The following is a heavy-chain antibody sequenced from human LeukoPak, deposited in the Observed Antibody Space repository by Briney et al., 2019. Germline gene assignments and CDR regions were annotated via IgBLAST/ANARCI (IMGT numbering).Heavy chain of an antibody. D-gene: IGHD5-12*01. CDR3: ARAVFGLVVTSAFDI. Sequence: GGSLRLSCAASGFTFSSYSMNWVRQAPGKGLEWVSHISSSSSTIYYADSVKGRFTISRDNAKKLVYLQMNSLRAEDTAVYFCARAVFGLVVTSAFDIWGQGTMVTVSS. CDR2: ISSSSSTI. CDR1: GFTFSSYS. J-gene: IGHJ3*02. V-gene: IGHV3-48*04.